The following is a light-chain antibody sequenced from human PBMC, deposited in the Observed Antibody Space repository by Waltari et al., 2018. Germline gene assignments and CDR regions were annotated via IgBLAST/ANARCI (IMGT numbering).Light chain of an antibody. Sequence: QSALTQPASVSGSPGQSITISCTGTSSDVGSYNLVSWYQQHPGKAPKLMIYEVSERPSGVSNRFSGSKSGNTASLTISGLQAEDEADYYCCSYAGSSTHVVFGGGTKLTVL. J-gene: IGLJ2*01. CDR1: SSDVGSYNL. V-gene: IGLV2-23*02. CDR2: EVS. CDR3: CSYAGSSTHVV.